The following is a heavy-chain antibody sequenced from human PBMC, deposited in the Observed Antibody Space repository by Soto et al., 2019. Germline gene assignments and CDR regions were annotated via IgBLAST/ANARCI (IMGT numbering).Heavy chain of an antibody. CDR1: GYTLTNYG. J-gene: IGHJ5*02. Sequence: GASVKVSCKASGYTLTNYGISWVRQAPGQGLEWMGWISAYHGNTNYAQKLQGRVTMTTDTSTSTAYMELRSLRSDDTAVYYCARTGSIAVAYWFDPWGQGTLVTVSS. CDR3: ARTGSIAVAYWFDP. D-gene: IGHD6-19*01. CDR2: ISAYHGNT. V-gene: IGHV1-18*01.